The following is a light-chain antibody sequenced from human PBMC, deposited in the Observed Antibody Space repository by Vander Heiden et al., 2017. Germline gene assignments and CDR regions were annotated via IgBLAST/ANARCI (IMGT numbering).Light chain of an antibody. CDR1: SSNIGNNY. CDR2: DNN. Sequence: QSVLTQPPSVSAAPGQKVTISCSGSSSNIGNNYVSWYQQFQGTTPKLLISDNNKRTSGIPDRFSGSKSCTSATLGITGLQTGDEAVYYCSTYDSNLSGVVFGGGTKVNVL. V-gene: IGLV1-51*01. J-gene: IGLJ3*02. CDR3: STYDSNLSGVV.